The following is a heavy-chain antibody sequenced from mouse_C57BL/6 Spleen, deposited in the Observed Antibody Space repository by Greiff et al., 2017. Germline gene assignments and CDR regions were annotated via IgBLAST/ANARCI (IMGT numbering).Heavy chain of an antibody. CDR1: GYTFTSYW. CDR3: ARWGEMVTTGFAY. D-gene: IGHD2-2*01. J-gene: IGHJ3*01. CDR2: IDPSDSET. Sequence: QVQLQQPGAELVRPGSSVKLSCKASGYTFTSYWMHWVKQRPIQGLEWIGNIDPSDSETHYNQKFKDKATLTVDKSSSTAYMQLSSLTSEDSAVYYCARWGEMVTTGFAYWGQGTLVTGSA. V-gene: IGHV1-52*01.